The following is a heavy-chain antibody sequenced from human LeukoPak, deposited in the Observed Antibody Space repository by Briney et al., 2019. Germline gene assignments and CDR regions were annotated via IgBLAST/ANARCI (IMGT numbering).Heavy chain of an antibody. V-gene: IGHV4-30-2*01. CDR2: IFHSGST. CDR1: GGSISSDAYS. D-gene: IGHD5-18*01. Sequence: SETLSLTCAVSGGSISSDAYSWNWIRQPPGKGLEWVGYIFHSGSTYYNPSLKSRVTMSVDRSKNQFSLRLSSVTAADAAVYYCARATAMVTYFDDWGQGTLVTVSS. CDR3: ARATAMVTYFDD. J-gene: IGHJ4*02.